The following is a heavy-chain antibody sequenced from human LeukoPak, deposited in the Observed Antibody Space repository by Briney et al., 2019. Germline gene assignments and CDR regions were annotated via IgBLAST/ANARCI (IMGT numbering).Heavy chain of an antibody. CDR3: ARGQQLVSNWFDP. CDR1: GGSISSGSYY. D-gene: IGHD6-13*01. CDR2: IYTSGST. Sequence: SQTLSLTCTVSGGSISSGSYYWSWIRQPAGKGLEWIGRIYTSGSTNYSPSLKSRVTISVDTSKNQFSLKLSSVTAADTAVYYCARGQQLVSNWFDPWGQGTLVTVSS. J-gene: IGHJ5*02. V-gene: IGHV4-61*02.